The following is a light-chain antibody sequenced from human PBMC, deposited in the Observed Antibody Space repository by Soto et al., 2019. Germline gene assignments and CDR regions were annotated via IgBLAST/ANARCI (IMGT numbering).Light chain of an antibody. CDR2: EVT. CDR1: SSAVGSYNL. J-gene: IGLJ1*01. V-gene: IGLV2-23*02. CDR3: CSYAPSSPYV. Sequence: QSVLTQPASVSGSPGQSITISCTGTSSAVGSYNLVSWYQQHPGKAPKLMIYEVTQRPSGVANRFSGSKSGNTASLTISGLQAEDDADYYCCSYAPSSPYVFAPGTKLTVL.